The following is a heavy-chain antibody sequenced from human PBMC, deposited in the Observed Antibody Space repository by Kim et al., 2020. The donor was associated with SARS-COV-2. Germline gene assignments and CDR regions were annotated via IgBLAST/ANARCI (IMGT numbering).Heavy chain of an antibody. V-gene: IGHV6-1*01. CDR1: GDSVSSNSAA. D-gene: IGHD6-19*01. CDR2: TYYRSKWYN. Sequence: SQTLSLTCAISGDSVSSNSAAWNWIRQSPSRGLEWLGRTYYRSKWYNDYAVSVKSRITNNPDTSKNQFSLQLNSVTPEDTAVYFCARDQRIAVAGTSSDDCGMDVWGQGTTGTVSS. CDR3: ARDQRIAVAGTSSDDCGMDV. J-gene: IGHJ6*02.